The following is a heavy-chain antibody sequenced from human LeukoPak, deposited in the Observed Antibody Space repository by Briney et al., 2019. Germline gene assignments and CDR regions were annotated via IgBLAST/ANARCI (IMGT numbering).Heavy chain of an antibody. D-gene: IGHD2-15*01. CDR3: AKAGEYCPDGSCYSENYYFDY. J-gene: IGHJ4*02. CDR2: IRYDGNNK. CDR1: GFTFSTYG. Sequence: GGSLRLSCAASGFTFSTYGMHWVRQAPGKGLEWVAFIRYDGNNKYYADSVKGRFTISRDNSKNTLYLQMTSLRAEDTAVYYCAKAGEYCPDGSCYSENYYFDYWGQGTLVTVSS. V-gene: IGHV3-30*02.